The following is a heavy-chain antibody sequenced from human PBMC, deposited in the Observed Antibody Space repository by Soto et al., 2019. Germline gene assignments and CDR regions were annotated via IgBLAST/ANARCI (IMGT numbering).Heavy chain of an antibody. Sequence: ASVKVSCKASGYTFFTYDISWVRQAPGQGLEWMGWISTYSGDTKYAQKFQGRVTMTTDTSTTTAYLELRSLRSDDTAVYYCARHHGPTTSENWFDPWGRGTLVTVSS. J-gene: IGHJ5*02. D-gene: IGHD5-12*01. CDR3: ARHHGPTTSENWFDP. CDR1: GYTFFTYD. CDR2: ISTYSGDT. V-gene: IGHV1-18*01.